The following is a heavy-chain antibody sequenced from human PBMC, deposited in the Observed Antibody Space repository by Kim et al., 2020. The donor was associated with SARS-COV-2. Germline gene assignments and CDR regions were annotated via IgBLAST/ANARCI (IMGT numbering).Heavy chain of an antibody. J-gene: IGHJ4*02. D-gene: IGHD3-22*01. V-gene: IGHV1-69*04. CDR3: AREPEWGYYDSSGYLFDY. CDR2: IIPILGIA. Sequence: SVKVSCKASGGTFSSYAISWVRQAPGQGLEWMGRIIPILGIANYAQKFQGRVTITADKSTSTAYMELSSLRSEDTAVYYCAREPEWGYYDSSGYLFDYWGQGTLGTVSS. CDR1: GGTFSSYA.